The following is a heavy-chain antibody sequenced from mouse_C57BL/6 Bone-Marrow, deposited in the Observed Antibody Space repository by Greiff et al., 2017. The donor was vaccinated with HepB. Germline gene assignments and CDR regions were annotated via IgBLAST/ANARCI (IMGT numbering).Heavy chain of an antibody. V-gene: IGHV1-80*01. CDR3: TRRRDYYGSPYYFDY. D-gene: IGHD1-1*01. CDR1: GYAFSSYW. CDR2: IYPGDGAT. Sequence: QVQLQQSGAELVKPGASVKISCKASGYAFSSYWMNWVKQRPGKGLEWIGQIYPGDGATNYNGKFKGKATLTADKSSSTAYMQLSSLTSEDSAVYFCTRRRDYYGSPYYFDYWGQGTTLTVSS. J-gene: IGHJ2*01.